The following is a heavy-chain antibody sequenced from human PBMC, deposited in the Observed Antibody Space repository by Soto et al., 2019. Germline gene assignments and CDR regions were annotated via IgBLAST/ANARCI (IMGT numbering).Heavy chain of an antibody. D-gene: IGHD6-13*01. Sequence: GASLKISCKGSGYSFTSYWISWVRQMPGKGLEWMGRIDPSDSYTNYSPSFQGHVTISADKSISTAYLQWSSLKASDTAMYYCARVAAAVVYYGMDVWGQGTTVTVSS. CDR3: ARVAAAVVYYGMDV. CDR2: IDPSDSYT. J-gene: IGHJ6*02. V-gene: IGHV5-10-1*01. CDR1: GYSFTSYW.